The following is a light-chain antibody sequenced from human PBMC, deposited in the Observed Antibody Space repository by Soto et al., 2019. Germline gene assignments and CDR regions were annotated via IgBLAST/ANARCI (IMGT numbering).Light chain of an antibody. CDR3: CPYAGGATVV. Sequence: QAALTQPASVSGSPGQSITISCTGTSSDVAAYHLLSWYQQHPGKAPKLLIYEVNKRHSWASDRFSGSSSGSKASLTISRLQAEDEADYHCCPYAGGATVVFGGGTKLTVL. CDR1: SSDVAAYHL. J-gene: IGLJ2*01. V-gene: IGLV2-23*02. CDR2: EVN.